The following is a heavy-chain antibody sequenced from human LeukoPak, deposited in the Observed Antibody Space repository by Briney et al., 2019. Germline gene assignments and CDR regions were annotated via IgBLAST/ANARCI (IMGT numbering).Heavy chain of an antibody. CDR2: ISGSGGST. CDR1: GFTFSSYA. D-gene: IGHD3-10*01. V-gene: IGHV3-23*01. J-gene: IGHJ5*02. CDR3: ARPMVRGVNRGWFDP. Sequence: PGGSLRLSCAASGFTFSSYAMSWVRQAPGKGLEWVSAISGSGGSTYYADSVKGRFTISRDNSKNTLYLQMNSLRAEDTAVYYCARPMVRGVNRGWFDPWGQGTLVTVSS.